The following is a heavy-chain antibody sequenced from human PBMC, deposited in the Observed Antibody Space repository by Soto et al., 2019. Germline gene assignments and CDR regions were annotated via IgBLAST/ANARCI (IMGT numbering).Heavy chain of an antibody. Sequence: QVQLQESGPGLVKPSETLSLTCTVSGGSISSYYWSWIRQPPGKGLEWIGYIYYSGSTNYNPSLRSRVTISVATSTNPSSLKLSSVTAADTAVYYCARVWGVRNLDFDYWGQGTLVTVSS. CDR2: IYYSGST. J-gene: IGHJ4*02. V-gene: IGHV4-59*01. CDR1: GGSISSYY. CDR3: ARVWGVRNLDFDY. D-gene: IGHD3-16*01.